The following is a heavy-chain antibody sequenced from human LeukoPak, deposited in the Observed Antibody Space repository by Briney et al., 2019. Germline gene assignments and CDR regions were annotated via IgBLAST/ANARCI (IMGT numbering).Heavy chain of an antibody. V-gene: IGHV3-7*01. CDR2: IKQDGSEK. CDR1: GFTFSSYA. D-gene: IGHD6-13*01. J-gene: IGHJ4*02. CDR3: ARDSSVKKAAAGYFDY. Sequence: GGSLRLSCAASGFTFSSYAMSWVRQAPGKGLEWVANIKQDGSEKYYVDSVKGRFTISRDNAKNSLYLQMNSLRAEDTAVYYCARDSSVKKAAAGYFDYWGQGTLVTVSS.